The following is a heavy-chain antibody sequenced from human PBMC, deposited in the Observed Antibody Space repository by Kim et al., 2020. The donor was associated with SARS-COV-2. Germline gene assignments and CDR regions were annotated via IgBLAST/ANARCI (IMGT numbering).Heavy chain of an antibody. Sequence: ASVKVSCKASGYTFTSYAMNWVRQAPGQGLEWMGWINTNTGNPTYAQGFTGRFVFSLDTSVSTAYLQISSLKAEDTAVYYCARAGSVATIFGVVIIPDFYMDVWGKGTTVTVSS. J-gene: IGHJ6*03. CDR2: INTNTGNP. D-gene: IGHD3-3*01. V-gene: IGHV7-4-1*02. CDR1: GYTFTSYA. CDR3: ARAGSVATIFGVVIIPDFYMDV.